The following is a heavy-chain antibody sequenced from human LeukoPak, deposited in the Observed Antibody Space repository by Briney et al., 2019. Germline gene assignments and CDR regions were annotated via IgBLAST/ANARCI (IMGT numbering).Heavy chain of an antibody. CDR2: IYYSGST. V-gene: IGHV4-59*01. J-gene: IGHJ4*02. D-gene: IGHD2-15*01. Sequence: SETLSLTCTVSGGSISSYYWSWIRQPPGKRLEWIGYIYYSGSTNYNPSLKSRVTISVDTSKNQFSLKLTSVTAADTAVYYCARSAYSTYFDFWGRGTLVTVSS. CDR3: ARSAYSTYFDF. CDR1: GGSISSYY.